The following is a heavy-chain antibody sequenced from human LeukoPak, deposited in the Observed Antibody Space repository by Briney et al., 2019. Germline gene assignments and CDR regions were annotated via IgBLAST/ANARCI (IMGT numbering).Heavy chain of an antibody. CDR1: GFTLSSYE. Sequence: HSGGSLRLSCAASGFTLSSYEMHWVRQAPGKGLVWVSRINSDGSRTGYADSVKGRFTISRDNAKNTLYLQMSSLRAEDTAIYYCARELPREVTLDYWGQGTLVTVSS. CDR2: INSDGSRT. J-gene: IGHJ4*02. CDR3: ARELPREVTLDY. V-gene: IGHV3-74*01. D-gene: IGHD2-21*02.